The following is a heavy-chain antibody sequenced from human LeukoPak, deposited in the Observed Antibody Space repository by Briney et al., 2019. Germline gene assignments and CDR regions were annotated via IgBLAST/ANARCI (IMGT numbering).Heavy chain of an antibody. J-gene: IGHJ6*02. CDR2: VSYDGNNK. CDR1: GFTFSNSA. CDR3: ANDAAQQQLSNLFYGMDV. Sequence: GGSLRLSCAASGFTFSNSAMYWVRQAPGKGLEWVAFVSYDGNNKYYADSVKGRFTISRDNSKNTLYLQMNSLRAEDTAVYFCANDAAQQQLSNLFYGMDVWGQGTTVTVSS. V-gene: IGHV3-30-3*02. D-gene: IGHD6-13*01.